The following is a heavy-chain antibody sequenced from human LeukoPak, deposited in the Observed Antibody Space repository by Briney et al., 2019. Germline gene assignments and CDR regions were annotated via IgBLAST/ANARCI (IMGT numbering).Heavy chain of an antibody. V-gene: IGHV4-31*03. CDR2: IYYSGST. D-gene: IGHD2-2*01. CDR3: ARVAVVPAATHFDY. CDR1: GGSISSGGYY. J-gene: IGHJ4*02. Sequence: SETLSLTCTVSGGSISSGGYYWSWIRQHPGKGLEWIGYIYYSGSTYSNPSLKSRVTISVDTSKNQFSLKLSSVTAAETAVYYCARVAVVPAATHFDYWGQGTLVTVSS.